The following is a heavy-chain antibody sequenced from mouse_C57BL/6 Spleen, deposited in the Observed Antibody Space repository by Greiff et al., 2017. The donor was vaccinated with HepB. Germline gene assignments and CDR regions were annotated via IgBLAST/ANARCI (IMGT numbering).Heavy chain of an antibody. Sequence: VQLQQSGAELVRPGTSVKVSCKASGYAFTNYLIEWVKQRPGQGLEWIGVINPGSGGTNYNEKFKGKATLNADKSSSTAYMQLSSLTSEDSAVYFFARYGSSFAYWGQGTTLTVSS. CDR2: INPGSGGT. D-gene: IGHD1-1*01. V-gene: IGHV1-54*01. CDR1: GYAFTNYL. CDR3: ARYGSSFAY. J-gene: IGHJ2*01.